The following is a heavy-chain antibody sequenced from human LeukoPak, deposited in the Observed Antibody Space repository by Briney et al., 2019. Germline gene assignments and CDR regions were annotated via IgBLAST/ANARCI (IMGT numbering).Heavy chain of an antibody. CDR2: KSYDGSNE. CDR1: GFTFSSYG. Sequence: GGSLRLSCAASGFTFSSYGMHWVRQAPGKGLEWVAVKSYDGSNEYYADSVKGRFTISRDNSKNTLYLQMNSLRAEDTAVYYCAQDNYYDSSYWGQGTLVTVSS. V-gene: IGHV3-30*18. CDR3: AQDNYYDSSY. D-gene: IGHD3-22*01. J-gene: IGHJ4*02.